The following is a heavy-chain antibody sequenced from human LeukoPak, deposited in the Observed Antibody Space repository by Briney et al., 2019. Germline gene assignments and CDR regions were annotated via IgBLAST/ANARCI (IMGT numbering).Heavy chain of an antibody. CDR3: ARGLRYLDC. D-gene: IGHD3-10*01. CDR1: GFTFSSYA. Sequence: PGGSLRLSCAASGFTFSSYAMSWVRQAPGKGLEWVSYISSSSSTIYYADSLRGRFTISRDSAKKSLYLQMNSLRDEDTAVYYCARGLRYLDCWGQGTLVTVSS. V-gene: IGHV3-48*02. CDR2: ISSSSSTI. J-gene: IGHJ4*02.